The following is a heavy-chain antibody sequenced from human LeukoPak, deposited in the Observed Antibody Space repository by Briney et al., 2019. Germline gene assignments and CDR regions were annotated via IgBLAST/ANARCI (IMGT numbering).Heavy chain of an antibody. CDR2: ISYDGSNK. CDR3: ARDRGYSNPHYYYYYGMDV. Sequence: PGGSLRLSCAASGFTFSSYGMHWVRQAPGKGLEWVAVISYDGSNKYYADSVKGRFTISRDNSKNTLYLQMNSLRAEDTAVYYCARDRGYSNPHYYYYYGMDVWGQGTTVTVSS. D-gene: IGHD4-4*01. CDR1: GFTFSSYG. V-gene: IGHV3-30*03. J-gene: IGHJ6*02.